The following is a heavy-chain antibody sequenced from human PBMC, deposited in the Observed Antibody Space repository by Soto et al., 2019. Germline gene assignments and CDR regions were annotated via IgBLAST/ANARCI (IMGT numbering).Heavy chain of an antibody. Sequence: SGPTLVNPTQTLTLTCTFSGFSLSTSGVGVGWIRQPPGKALEWLALIYWDDDKRYSPSLKSRLTITKDTSKNQVVLTMTNMDPVDTATYYFAHSNPGPYMDYDSLTGYTHHYYFDYWGQGTLVTVSS. CDR1: GFSLSTSGVG. CDR3: AHSNPGPYMDYDSLTGYTHHYYFDY. J-gene: IGHJ4*02. V-gene: IGHV2-5*02. D-gene: IGHD3-9*01. CDR2: IYWDDDK.